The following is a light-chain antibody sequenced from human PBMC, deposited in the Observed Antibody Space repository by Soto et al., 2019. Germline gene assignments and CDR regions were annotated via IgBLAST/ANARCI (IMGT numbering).Light chain of an antibody. CDR3: SSYTNINTRACV. CDR2: EVT. J-gene: IGLJ1*01. CDR1: SGDIGSYNR. V-gene: IGLV2-14*01. Sequence: QSALTQPASVSGSPGQSITISCTGTSGDIGSYNRVSWYQQHPGKAPKLIIYEVTERPSGVSNRFSGSKSGNTASLTISGRQAEDEAEYYCSSYTNINTRACVFGTGTKLTVL.